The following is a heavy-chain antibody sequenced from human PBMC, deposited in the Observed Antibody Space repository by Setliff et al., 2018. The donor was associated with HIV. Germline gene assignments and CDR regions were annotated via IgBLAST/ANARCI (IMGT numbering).Heavy chain of an antibody. Sequence: SGPTLVNPTPTLTLTCTFSGFSLSPRGMSVSWIRQPPGKALEWLARIDWDDAKYYSTSLKTRLTVSKDTSKNQVVLTMTNMDPVDTATYYCARVSESLTYFDNLGPGTLVTVSS. CDR2: IDWDDAK. CDR3: ARVSESLTYFDN. V-gene: IGHV2-70*11. J-gene: IGHJ4*02. CDR1: GFSLSPRGMS. D-gene: IGHD3-10*01.